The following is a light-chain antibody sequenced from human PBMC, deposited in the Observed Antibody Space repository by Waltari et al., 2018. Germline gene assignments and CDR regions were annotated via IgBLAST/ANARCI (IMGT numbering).Light chain of an antibody. CDR2: GAS. Sequence: DIQMTQSPSSLSASVGDRVTITCRASQTINKFLNLYQHKPGQAPKLLNHGASSLYSGVPSSFSGSGSGTDFSLTINGLQPEDSATYYCQQSYSPPQNTFKQETQVEI. CDR1: QTINKF. CDR3: QQSYSPPQNT. J-gene: IGKJ5*01. V-gene: IGKV1-39*01.